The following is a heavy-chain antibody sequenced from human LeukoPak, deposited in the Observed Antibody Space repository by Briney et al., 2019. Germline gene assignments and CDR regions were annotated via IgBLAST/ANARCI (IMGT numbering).Heavy chain of an antibody. CDR1: GFTFSSYA. CDR3: ARGGYSTVRGVIPFDY. CDR2: ISYDGSNK. Sequence: GGSLRLSCAASGFTFSSYAMHWVRQAPGKGLEWVAVISYDGSNKYYADSVKGRFTISRDNSKDTLYLQMNSLRAEDTAVYYCARGGYSTVRGVIPFDYWGQGTLVTVSS. D-gene: IGHD3-10*01. V-gene: IGHV3-30*04. J-gene: IGHJ4*02.